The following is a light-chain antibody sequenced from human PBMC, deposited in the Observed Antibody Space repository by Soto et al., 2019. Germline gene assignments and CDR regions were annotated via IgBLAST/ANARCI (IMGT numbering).Light chain of an antibody. CDR2: ATS. J-gene: IGKJ1*01. Sequence: EIVLTQSPGTLSLSPGETATLSCRASQTVNSDYLAWFQQRPGQAPRLLIFATSRRATDIPDRFSGSGSGTDFTLAISRLEPEDFAVYYCHQFGYSPRTFGQGNKVE. V-gene: IGKV3-20*01. CDR1: QTVNSDY. CDR3: HQFGYSPRT.